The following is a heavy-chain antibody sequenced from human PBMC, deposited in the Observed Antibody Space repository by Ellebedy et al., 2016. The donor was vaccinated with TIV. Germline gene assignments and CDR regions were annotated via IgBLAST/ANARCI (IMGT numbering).Heavy chain of an antibody. CDR3: PSPRGGSYFGRAFDI. CDR2: MNSNSGNT. D-gene: IGHD1-26*01. V-gene: IGHV1-8*01. J-gene: IGHJ3*02. CDR1: GYTFTSYD. Sequence: AASVKVSCKASGYTFTSYDINWVRQATGQGLEWMGWMNSNSGNTGYAQKFQGRVTMTRTTPISTAYMELSSLRSEDTAVYYCPSPRGGSYFGRAFDIWGQGTMVTVSS.